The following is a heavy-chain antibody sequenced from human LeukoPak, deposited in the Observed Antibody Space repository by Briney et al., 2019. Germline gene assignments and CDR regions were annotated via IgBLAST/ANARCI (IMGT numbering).Heavy chain of an antibody. J-gene: IGHJ4*02. CDR3: ARGVGVWSGYSVAGFYFDY. D-gene: IGHD3-3*01. Sequence: GASVKVSCKASGYTFTSYGISWVRQAPGQGLEWMGWISAYNGNTDYAQKFQGRVTMTTDTSTSTAYMELRSLSSDDTAVYYCARGVGVWSGYSVAGFYFDYWGQGTLVTVSS. V-gene: IGHV1-18*01. CDR1: GYTFTSYG. CDR2: ISAYNGNT.